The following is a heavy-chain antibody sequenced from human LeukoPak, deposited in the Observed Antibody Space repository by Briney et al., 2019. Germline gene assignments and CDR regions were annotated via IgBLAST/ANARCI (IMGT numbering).Heavy chain of an antibody. V-gene: IGHV4-34*01. CDR2: INHSGST. Sequence: SETLSLTCAVYGGSFSGYYWSWIRQRPGEGLEWIGEINHSGSTNYNPSLKSRVTISVDTSKNQFSLKLNSLTAADTAVYYCARGSGNYGGFDYWGQGTLVTVSS. D-gene: IGHD4-11*01. CDR3: ARGSGNYGGFDY. J-gene: IGHJ4*02. CDR1: GGSFSGYY.